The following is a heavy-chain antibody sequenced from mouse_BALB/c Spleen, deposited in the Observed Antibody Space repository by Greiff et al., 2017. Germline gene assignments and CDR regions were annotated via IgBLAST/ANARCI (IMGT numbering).Heavy chain of an antibody. Sequence: QVQLKQSGAELMKPGASVKISCKATGYTFSSYWIEWVKQRPGHGLEWIGEILPGSGSTNYNEKFKGKATFTADTSSNTAYMQLSSLTSEDSAVYYCARYRSSSWFAYWGQGTLVTVSA. V-gene: IGHV1-9*01. CDR1: GYTFSSYW. CDR3: ARYRSSSWFAY. J-gene: IGHJ3*01. CDR2: ILPGSGST.